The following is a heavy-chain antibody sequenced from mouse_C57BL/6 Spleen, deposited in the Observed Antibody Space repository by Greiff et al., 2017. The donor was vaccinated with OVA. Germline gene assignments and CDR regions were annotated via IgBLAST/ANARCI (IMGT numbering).Heavy chain of an antibody. Sequence: EVQLQESGPGLVKPSQSLSLTCSVTGYSITSGYYWNWIRQFPGNKLEWMGYISYDGSNNYNPSLKNRISITRDTSKNQFFLKLNSVTTEDTATYYCARVYYDYDYYAMDYWGQGTSVTVSS. CDR3: ARVYYDYDYYAMDY. CDR2: ISYDGSN. J-gene: IGHJ4*01. CDR1: GYSITSGYY. D-gene: IGHD2-4*01. V-gene: IGHV3-6*01.